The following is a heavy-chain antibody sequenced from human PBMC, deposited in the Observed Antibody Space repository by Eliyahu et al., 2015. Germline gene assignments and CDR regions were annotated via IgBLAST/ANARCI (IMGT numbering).Heavy chain of an antibody. V-gene: IGHV3-48*03. Sequence: EVQLVESGGGLVQPGGSLRLSCAASGFTFXSYEMNWVXQAPGKGLEWVSYISSSGSTIYYADSVKGRFTISRDNAKNSLYLQMNSLRAEDTAVYYCARDSRHGYYDFWSGLNYYYYGMDVWGQGTTVTVSS. CDR1: GFTFXSYE. J-gene: IGHJ6*02. CDR3: ARDSRHGYYDFWSGLNYYYYGMDV. CDR2: ISSSGSTI. D-gene: IGHD3-3*01.